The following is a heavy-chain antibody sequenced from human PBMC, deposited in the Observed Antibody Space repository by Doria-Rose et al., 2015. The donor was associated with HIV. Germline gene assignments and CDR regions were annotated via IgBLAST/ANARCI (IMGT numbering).Heavy chain of an antibody. CDR1: GVSLSSPGMG. V-gene: IGHV2-26*01. CDR2: IFSYDER. CDR3: ARIKSSRWYHKYYFDF. Sequence: QDSGPVLVKPTETLTLTCTVSGVSLSSPGMGVSWIRQPPGKALEWLANIFSYDERSYKTSLKSRLTISRGTSKGQVVLTMTDMDPVDTATYYCARIKSSRWYHKYYFDFWGQGTLVIVSA. D-gene: IGHD6-13*01. J-gene: IGHJ4*02.